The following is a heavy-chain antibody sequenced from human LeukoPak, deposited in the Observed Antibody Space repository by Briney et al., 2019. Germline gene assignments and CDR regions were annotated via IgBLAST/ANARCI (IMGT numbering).Heavy chain of an antibody. V-gene: IGHV1-8*02. CDR3: ARGLVSGSYSLDY. CDR2: MNPNSGNT. J-gene: IGHJ4*02. CDR1: GYTFTSYY. D-gene: IGHD1-26*01. Sequence: ASVKVSCKASGYTFTSYYMHWVRQATGQGLEWMGWMNPNSGNTGYAQKFQGRVTMTRNTSISTAYMELSSLRSEDTAVYYCARGLVSGSYSLDYWGQGTLVTVSS.